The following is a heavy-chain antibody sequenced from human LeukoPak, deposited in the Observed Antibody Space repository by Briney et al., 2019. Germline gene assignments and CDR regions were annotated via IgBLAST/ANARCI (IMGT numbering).Heavy chain of an antibody. CDR3: AKDIGGSYYGVDY. CDR2: IKWNGGST. D-gene: IGHD1-26*01. J-gene: IGHJ4*02. Sequence: GGSLRLSCAASGFTFDDYGMSWVRQAPGKGLEWVSGIKWNGGSTSYADSVKGRFTISRDNAKNSLYLQMNSLRAEDTALYYCAKDIGGSYYGVDYWGQGTLVTVSS. V-gene: IGHV3-20*04. CDR1: GFTFDDYG.